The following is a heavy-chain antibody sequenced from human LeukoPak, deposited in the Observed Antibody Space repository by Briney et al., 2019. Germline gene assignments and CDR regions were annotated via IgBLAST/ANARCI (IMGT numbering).Heavy chain of an antibody. CDR1: GFTFYNYA. J-gene: IGHJ6*02. CDR3: AREAAAGPYYYHHYGMDV. V-gene: IGHV3-23*01. CDR2: ISGSGGST. D-gene: IGHD6-13*01. Sequence: GGSLRLSCAASGFTFYNYAMNWVRQAPGKGLEWVSAISGSGGSTYYADSVKGRFTISRDNSKNTLYLQMNSLRGEDTAVYYCAREAAAGPYYYHHYGMDVWGQGTTVTVSS.